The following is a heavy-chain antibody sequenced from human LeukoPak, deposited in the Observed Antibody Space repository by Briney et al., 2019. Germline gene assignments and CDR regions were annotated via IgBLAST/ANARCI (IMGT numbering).Heavy chain of an antibody. Sequence: ASVKVSCKASGYTFTSYGISWVRQAPGQGLEWMGWISAYNGNTNYAQKLQGRVTMTTDTSTSTAYMELRSLRSDDTAVYYCARDLPGGAFRPGLDYWGQGTLVTVSS. D-gene: IGHD1-26*01. CDR1: GYTFTSYG. CDR2: ISAYNGNT. J-gene: IGHJ4*02. CDR3: ARDLPGGAFRPGLDY. V-gene: IGHV1-18*01.